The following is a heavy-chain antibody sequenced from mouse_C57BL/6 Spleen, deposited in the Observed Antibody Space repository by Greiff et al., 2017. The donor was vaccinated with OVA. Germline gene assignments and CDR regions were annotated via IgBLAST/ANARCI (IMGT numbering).Heavy chain of an antibody. CDR2: INPNYGTT. Sequence: VHVKQSGPELVKPGASVKISCKASGYSFTDYNMNWVKQSNGKSLEWIGVINPNYGTTSYNQKFKGKATLTVDQSSSTAYMQLNSLTSEDSAVYYCARVHGSSYWYFDVWGTGTTVTVSS. J-gene: IGHJ1*03. D-gene: IGHD1-1*01. CDR3: ARVHGSSYWYFDV. CDR1: GYSFTDYN. V-gene: IGHV1-39*01.